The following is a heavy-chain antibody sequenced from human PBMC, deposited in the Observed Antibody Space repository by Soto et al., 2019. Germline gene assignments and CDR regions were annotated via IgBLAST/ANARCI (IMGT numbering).Heavy chain of an antibody. J-gene: IGHJ4*02. D-gene: IGHD3-22*01. CDR1: GGSISSGGYY. Sequence: SETLSLTCTVSGGSISSGGYYWSWIRQHPGKGLEWIGYIYYSGSTYYNPSLKSRVTISVDTSKNQFSLKLSSVTAADTAVYYCARVPLWYYYDSSGYPSYYFDYWGQGTLVAGSS. V-gene: IGHV4-31*02. CDR2: IYYSGST. CDR3: ARVPLWYYYDSSGYPSYYFDY.